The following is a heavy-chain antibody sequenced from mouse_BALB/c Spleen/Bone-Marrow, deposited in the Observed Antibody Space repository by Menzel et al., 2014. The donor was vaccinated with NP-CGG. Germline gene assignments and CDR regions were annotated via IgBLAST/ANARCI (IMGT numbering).Heavy chain of an antibody. CDR2: INPRTGYT. CDR1: GYTFTSYW. V-gene: IGHV1-7*01. CDR3: ARSRDGYDSFAY. J-gene: IGHJ3*01. Sequence: VHLVESGAELAKPGASVKTSCKASGYTFTSYWMHWVKQRPGQGLEWIGYINPRTGYTEYNQKFKDKSTSTADKSSSTAYMQLSSLTSEDSAVYYCARSRDGYDSFAYWGQGTLVTVSA. D-gene: IGHD2-2*01.